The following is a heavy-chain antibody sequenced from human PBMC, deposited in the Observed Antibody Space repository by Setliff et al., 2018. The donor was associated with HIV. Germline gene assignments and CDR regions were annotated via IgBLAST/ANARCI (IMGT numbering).Heavy chain of an antibody. Sequence: GSLRLSCAASGFTFTTAWMSWVRQAPGKGLEWLGRIKDKTNGETTDYAAPVKGRFTISRDDSKDTLYLQMNSLTTEDTAVYYCHHYCYSPYCHRTLGNWGRGTLVTVSS. CDR3: HHYCYSPYCHRTLGN. D-gene: IGHD2-2*02. CDR2: IKDKTNGETT. J-gene: IGHJ4*02. V-gene: IGHV3-15*01. CDR1: GFTFTTAW.